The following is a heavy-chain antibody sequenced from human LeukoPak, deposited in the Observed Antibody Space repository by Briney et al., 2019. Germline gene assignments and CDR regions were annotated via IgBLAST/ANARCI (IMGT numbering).Heavy chain of an antibody. Sequence: SETLSLTCTVSGYSISSDYYWSWIRQPPGKGLEWIGYIYYSGSTNYNPSLKSRVTILVDTSKNQFSLQLNSVTPEDTAVYYCARVEADIVDYYYMDVWGKGTTVTISS. CDR3: ARVEADIVDYYYMDV. J-gene: IGHJ6*03. V-gene: IGHV4-59*12. CDR1: GYSISSDYY. D-gene: IGHD5-12*01. CDR2: IYYSGST.